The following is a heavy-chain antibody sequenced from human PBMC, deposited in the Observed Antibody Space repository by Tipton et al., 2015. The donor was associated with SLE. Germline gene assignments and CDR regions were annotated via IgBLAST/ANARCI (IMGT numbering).Heavy chain of an antibody. Sequence: QSGAEVKKPGASMKVSCKTSGYTFSDYYIHWMRQAPGQGLEWIGIIITSEGRTNYAQKFWGRVSMTRDMSTSTIYMGLDSPTSDDTAVYYCVRELVGGHFDYWGQGTLVTVSS. V-gene: IGHV1-46*01. J-gene: IGHJ4*02. CDR3: VRELVGGHFDY. CDR1: GYTFSDYY. CDR2: IITSEGRT. D-gene: IGHD3-16*01.